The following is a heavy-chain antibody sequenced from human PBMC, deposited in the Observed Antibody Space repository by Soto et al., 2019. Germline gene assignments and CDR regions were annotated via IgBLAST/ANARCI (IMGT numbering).Heavy chain of an antibody. D-gene: IGHD6-19*01. Sequence: PGGSLRLSCAASGFTFSSYGMHWVRQAPGKGLEWVAVIWYDGSNKYYVDSVKGRFTISRDNAKNSLFLQMNSLRADDTAVYYCTTLSWDASDWHWGLGALVTVSS. CDR2: IWYDGSNK. CDR1: GFTFSSYG. J-gene: IGHJ4*02. V-gene: IGHV3-33*03. CDR3: TTLSWDASDWH.